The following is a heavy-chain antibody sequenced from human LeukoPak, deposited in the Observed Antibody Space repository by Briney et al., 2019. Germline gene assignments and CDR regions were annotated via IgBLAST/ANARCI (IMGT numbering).Heavy chain of an antibody. CDR3: AKPMEYSPDDAFDI. CDR1: GFTFGDYA. Sequence: PGGSLRLSCTASGFTFGDYAMSWFRQAPGKGLEWVAVISYDGSNKYYADSVKGRFTISRDNSKNTLYLQMNSLRAEDTAVYYCAKPMEYSPDDAFDIWGQGTMVTVSS. J-gene: IGHJ3*02. D-gene: IGHD3-3*01. V-gene: IGHV3-30*18. CDR2: ISYDGSNK.